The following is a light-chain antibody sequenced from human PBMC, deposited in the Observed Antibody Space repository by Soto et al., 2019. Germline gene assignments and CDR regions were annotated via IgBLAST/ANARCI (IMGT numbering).Light chain of an antibody. V-gene: IGLV3-1*01. CDR1: RLGEKY. Sequence: SSELTQPPSVSVSPGQTASIPCSGDRLGEKYACWYQQKPGQSPALVLYQDSKRPSGIPERFSGSMSGNTATLTISGTQAMDEADYYCQAWDSSSWVFGGGTKVTVL. CDR2: QDS. CDR3: QAWDSSSWV. J-gene: IGLJ3*02.